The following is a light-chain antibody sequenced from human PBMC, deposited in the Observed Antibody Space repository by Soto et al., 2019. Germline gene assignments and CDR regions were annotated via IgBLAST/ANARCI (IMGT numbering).Light chain of an antibody. V-gene: IGLV1-44*01. J-gene: IGLJ3*02. CDR2: NNN. Sequence: QPVLTQPPSASGTPGQSVTISCSGSSSNIGSNTVNWYQQLPGTAPKLLIYNNNQRPSGVPDRFSGSKSGTSASLAISGLQSEDEADYYCAAWDDSLNGWVFGGGTKVTVL. CDR1: SSNIGSNT. CDR3: AAWDDSLNGWV.